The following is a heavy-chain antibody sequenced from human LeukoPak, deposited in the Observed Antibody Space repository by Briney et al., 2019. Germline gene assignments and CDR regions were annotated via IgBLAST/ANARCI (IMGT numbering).Heavy chain of an antibody. CDR2: IRYDGSNI. Sequence: GGSLRLSCATSGFTFSRYGTRWVRQAPGKGLEWVTFIRYDGSNIYYADSVKGRFTVSRDNSKKTLYRQMNSLRPEDTAVYYCAKMGSSWQFDYWGRGTLVTVSS. CDR3: AKMGSSWQFDY. CDR1: GFTFSRYG. D-gene: IGHD6-13*01. V-gene: IGHV3-30*02. J-gene: IGHJ4*02.